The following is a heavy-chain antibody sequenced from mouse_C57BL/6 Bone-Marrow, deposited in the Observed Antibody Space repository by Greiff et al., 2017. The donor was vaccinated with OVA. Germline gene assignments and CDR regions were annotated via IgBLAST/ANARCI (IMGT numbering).Heavy chain of an antibody. CDR1: GFTFSDYG. CDR2: ISSGSSTI. V-gene: IGHV5-17*01. J-gene: IGHJ4*01. Sequence: EVKLVESGGGLVKPGGSLKLSCAASGFTFSDYGMHWVRQAPEKGLEWVAYISSGSSTIYYADTVKGRFTISRDNAKNTLFLQMTSLRSEDTAMYYCARPFITTVVRYAMDYWGQGTSVTVSS. D-gene: IGHD1-1*01. CDR3: ARPFITTVVRYAMDY.